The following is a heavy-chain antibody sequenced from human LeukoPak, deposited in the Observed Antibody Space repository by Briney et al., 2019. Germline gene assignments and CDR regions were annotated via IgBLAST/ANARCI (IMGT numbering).Heavy chain of an antibody. D-gene: IGHD3-3*01. CDR2: IMSNPAGGTT. J-gene: IGHJ4*02. CDR1: GFIFRNAH. Sequence: GGSLRLSCGASGFIFRNAHMTWVRQAPGKGLEWVGRIMSNPAGGTTDYGAAAKGRFTISRDDSRSMLYLQLTNARADDTAVYYCTTLAYDVHYWGRGTLVTVSS. CDR3: TTLAYDVHY. V-gene: IGHV3-15*01.